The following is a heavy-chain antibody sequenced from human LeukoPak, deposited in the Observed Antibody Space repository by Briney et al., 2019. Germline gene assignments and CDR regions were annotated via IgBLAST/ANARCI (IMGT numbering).Heavy chain of an antibody. V-gene: IGHV1-2*02. CDR3: ARSTGGTGPADY. J-gene: IGHJ4*02. Sequence: ASVKVSCKASGYTFTGYYMHWVRQAPGQGLEWMGWINPNSGGTNYAQKFQGRVTMTRDTSISTAYMELSRLRSDDTAVYYCARSTGGTGPADYWGQGTLVTVSS. CDR2: INPNSGGT. CDR1: GYTFTGYY. D-gene: IGHD2-8*02.